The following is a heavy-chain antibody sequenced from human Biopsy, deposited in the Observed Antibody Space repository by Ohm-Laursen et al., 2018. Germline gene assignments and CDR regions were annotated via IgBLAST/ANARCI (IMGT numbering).Heavy chain of an antibody. CDR3: ARTPRDSFWSGSYKRGLWFDP. D-gene: IGHD3-3*01. Sequence: SETLSLTCSVSGGSIISYYWTWIRQPPGKGLEWIGHVYNGGITNYNPSLKSRATISKDTSKNQFSLQVNSVTAADTAVYYCARTPRDSFWSGSYKRGLWFDPWGQGTLVIVSS. CDR2: VYNGGIT. V-gene: IGHV4-59*01. CDR1: GGSIISYY. J-gene: IGHJ5*02.